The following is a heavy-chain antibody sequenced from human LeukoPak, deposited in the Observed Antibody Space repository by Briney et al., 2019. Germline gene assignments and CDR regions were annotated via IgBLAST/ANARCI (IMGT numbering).Heavy chain of an antibody. Sequence: PSETLSLTCTVSGGSISSYYWSWIRQPPGKGLEWIGYIYYSGSTNYNPSLKSRVTISVDTSKNQFSLKLSSVTAADTAVYYCARDRVVGAPLGLKLFDYWGQGTLVTVSS. CDR3: ARDRVVGAPLGLKLFDY. CDR2: IYYSGST. V-gene: IGHV4-59*01. CDR1: GGSISSYY. J-gene: IGHJ4*02. D-gene: IGHD1-26*01.